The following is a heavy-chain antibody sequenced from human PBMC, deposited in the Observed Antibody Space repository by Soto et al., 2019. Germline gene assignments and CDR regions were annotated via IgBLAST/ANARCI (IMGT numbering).Heavy chain of an antibody. CDR2: INHSGST. CDR1: GGSFSGYY. V-gene: IGHV4-34*01. Sequence: QVQLQQWGAGLLKPSETLSLTCAVYGGSFSGYYWTWIRQPPGTGLEWIGEINHSGSTNYNPSLKRRVPISVDTSKNQFSRKLTSVTAADTAVYYCARDKITGLFDYWGQGTLVTVSS. D-gene: IGHD2-8*02. CDR3: ARDKITGLFDY. J-gene: IGHJ4*02.